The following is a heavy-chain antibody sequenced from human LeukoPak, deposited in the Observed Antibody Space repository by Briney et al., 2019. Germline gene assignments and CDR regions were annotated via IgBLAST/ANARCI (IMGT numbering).Heavy chain of an antibody. CDR1: GFTFSNYG. CDR2: ISYDGSNR. CDR3: AKVVGDGTYYYYDVDV. D-gene: IGHD3-16*01. V-gene: IGHV3-30*18. Sequence: PAVSLTLSCAASGFTFSNYGMHWVRQAPGKGLEWVAVISYDGSNRYYADPVKGRFTISRDNYKNTLNLQMNRLRAEDTAVYYCAKVVGDGTYYYYDVDVWGQGTTVTVSS. J-gene: IGHJ6*02.